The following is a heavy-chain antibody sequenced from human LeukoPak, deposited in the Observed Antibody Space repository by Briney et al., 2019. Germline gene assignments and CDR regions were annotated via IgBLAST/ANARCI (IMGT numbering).Heavy chain of an antibody. V-gene: IGHV4-34*01. CDR3: ARGWELLRLSDY. CDR2: INHSGST. CDR1: GGSFSGYY. J-gene: IGHJ4*02. D-gene: IGHD1-26*01. Sequence: SETLSLTCAVYGGSFSGYYWSWIRQPPGKGLEWIGEINHSGSTNYNPSLKSRVTISVDTSKNQFSLKLSSVTAADTAVYYCARGWELLRLSDYWGQGTLVTVSS.